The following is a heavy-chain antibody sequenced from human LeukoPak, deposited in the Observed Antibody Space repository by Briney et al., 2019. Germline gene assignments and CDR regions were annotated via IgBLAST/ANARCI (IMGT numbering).Heavy chain of an antibody. V-gene: IGHV3-30-3*01. D-gene: IGHD3-22*01. CDR1: GFTFSNYA. CDR3: ARDLYDSSESAFDI. J-gene: IGHJ3*02. CDR2: ISYDGSNK. Sequence: TGGSLRLSCAASGFTFSNYAMHWVRQAPGKGLEWVAVISYDGSNKYYADSVKGRFTISRDNSKNTLYLQVNSLRAEDTAVYYCARDLYDSSESAFDIWGQGTMVTVSS.